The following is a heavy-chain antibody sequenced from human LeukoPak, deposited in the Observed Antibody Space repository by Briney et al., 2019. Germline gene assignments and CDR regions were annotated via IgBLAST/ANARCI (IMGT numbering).Heavy chain of an antibody. Sequence: PSETLSLTCTVSGGSISSSSYYWGWIRQPPGKGLEWIGSVYYSGSTYYNPSLKSRVTISVGTSKNQFSLKLSSVTAADTAVYYCATLRRDGYNYPRFDYWGQGTLVTVSS. V-gene: IGHV4-39*01. D-gene: IGHD5-24*01. CDR2: VYYSGST. CDR3: ATLRRDGYNYPRFDY. J-gene: IGHJ4*02. CDR1: GGSISSSSYY.